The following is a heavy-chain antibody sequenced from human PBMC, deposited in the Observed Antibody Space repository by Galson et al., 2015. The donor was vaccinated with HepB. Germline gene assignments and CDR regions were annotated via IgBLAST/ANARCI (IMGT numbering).Heavy chain of an antibody. CDR1: GYYFPTWW. D-gene: IGHD2/OR15-2a*01. J-gene: IGHJ4*02. CDR3: ARRRFDSSTTYNFDY. CDR2: IFPDDSDT. V-gene: IGHV5-51*03. Sequence: QSGAEVKKSGESLKISCKGSGYYFPTWWIGWVRQRPGKGLEWVGIIFPDDSDTRYSPSFQGPVTMSADRAITTAYLQWSSLKASDTAMYYCARRRFDSSTTYNFDYWGPGTLVTVSS.